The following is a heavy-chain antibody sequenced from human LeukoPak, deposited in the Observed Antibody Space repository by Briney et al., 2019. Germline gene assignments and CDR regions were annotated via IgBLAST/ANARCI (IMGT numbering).Heavy chain of an antibody. Sequence: SLRLSCAASGFTFDDYAMHWVRQAPWKGLEGVSVISWIRGRNGYADSVKARFSISRDTAKHSMYLQMNSLRAEDTALYYCAKVRLGYGPGARDAFDIWGQGTMVTVSS. J-gene: IGHJ3*02. CDR3: AKVRLGYGPGARDAFDI. CDR1: GFTFDDYA. CDR2: ISWIRGRN. V-gene: IGHV3-9*01. D-gene: IGHD5-18*01.